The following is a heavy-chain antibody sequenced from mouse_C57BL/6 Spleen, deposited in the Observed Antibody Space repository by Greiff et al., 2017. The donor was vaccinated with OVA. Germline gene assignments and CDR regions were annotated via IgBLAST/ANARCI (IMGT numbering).Heavy chain of an antibody. Sequence: VQLQQSGPGLVQPSQRLSITCTVSGFSFTSYGVHWVRQSPGKGLEWLGVIWRGGSTDYNAAFMSRLSITKDNSKSQVFFKMNSLQADDTAIYYCAKAHYDWYFDVWGTGTTVTVSS. J-gene: IGHJ1*03. D-gene: IGHD1-1*01. CDR1: GFSFTSYG. CDR3: AKAHYDWYFDV. V-gene: IGHV2-5*01. CDR2: IWRGGST.